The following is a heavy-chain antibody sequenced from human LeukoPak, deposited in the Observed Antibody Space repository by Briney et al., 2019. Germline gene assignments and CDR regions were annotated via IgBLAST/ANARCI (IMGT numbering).Heavy chain of an antibody. J-gene: IGHJ4*02. CDR3: ARGGIFGVVINGYFDY. V-gene: IGHV1-69*06. CDR1: GGTFSSYA. CDR2: IIPIFGTA. Sequence: SVKVSCKASGGTFSSYAISWVRQAPGQGLEWMGGIIPIFGTANYAQKFQGRVTITADKSTSTAYMELSSLRSEDTAVYYCARGGIFGVVINGYFDYWGQGTLVTVSS. D-gene: IGHD3-3*01.